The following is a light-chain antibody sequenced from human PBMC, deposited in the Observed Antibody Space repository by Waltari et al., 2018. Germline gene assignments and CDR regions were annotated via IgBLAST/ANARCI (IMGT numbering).Light chain of an antibody. J-gene: IGKJ1*01. V-gene: IGKV4-1*01. CDR1: QTVLYRSSNKNY. Sequence: DIVMTQSPESLAVSLGERATLNCTSSQTVLYRSSNKNYLAWYQVRPGQPPKLLISWASTRQSGVPGRFSGSGSGTDFTLTISSLQAEDVAVYYCQQYYSTPLAFGQGTKVEIK. CDR2: WAS. CDR3: QQYYSTPLA.